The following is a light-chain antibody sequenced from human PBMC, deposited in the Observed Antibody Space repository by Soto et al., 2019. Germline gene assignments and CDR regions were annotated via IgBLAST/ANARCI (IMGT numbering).Light chain of an antibody. CDR2: EVN. J-gene: IGLJ2*01. CDR3: ISYTSSSVV. Sequence: QSALTQPASVSGSPGQSITISCTGTSSDVGAYNSVSWYQQHPGKAPKLMIYEVNNRPSGVSNRFSGSKSGNTASLTISGLQAEDEADYYCISYTSSSVVFGGGTKVTVL. V-gene: IGLV2-14*01. CDR1: SSDVGAYNS.